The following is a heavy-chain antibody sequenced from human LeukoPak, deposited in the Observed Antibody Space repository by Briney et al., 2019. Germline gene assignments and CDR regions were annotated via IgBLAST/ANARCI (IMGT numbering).Heavy chain of an antibody. D-gene: IGHD2-15*01. J-gene: IGHJ5*02. CDR3: ARVCSGGSCYDSGT. CDR1: GGTFSSYT. V-gene: IGHV1-69*02. Sequence: SVKVSCKASGGTFSSYTISWVRQAPGQGLEWMGRIIPILGIANYAQKSQGRVTITADKSTSTAYMELSSLRSEDTAVYYCARVCSGGSCYDSGTWGQGTLVTVSS. CDR2: IIPILGIA.